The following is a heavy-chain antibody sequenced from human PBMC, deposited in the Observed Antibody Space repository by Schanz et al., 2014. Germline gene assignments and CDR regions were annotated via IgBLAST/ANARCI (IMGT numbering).Heavy chain of an antibody. Sequence: QVQMVESGGGVVQPGRSLRLSCAASGFAISVYGMHWVRQAPGKGPEWVAVIWSDGSTKYYADSVKGRFTISRDNSKNTLYLQMNSLRAEDTSVYFCARVRRRIATPSTPSFRNYYYYAMDVWGKGTTVTVSS. CDR1: GFAISVYG. CDR3: ARVRRRIATPSTPSFRNYYYYAMDV. CDR2: IWSDGSTK. D-gene: IGHD6-13*01. V-gene: IGHV3-33*01. J-gene: IGHJ6*04.